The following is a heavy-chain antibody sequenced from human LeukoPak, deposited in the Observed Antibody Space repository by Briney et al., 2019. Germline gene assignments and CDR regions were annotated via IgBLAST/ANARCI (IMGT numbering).Heavy chain of an antibody. Sequence: ASVKVSCKASGGTFSSYAISWVRQAPGQGLEWMGGIIPIFGTANYAQKFQGRVTITADESTSTAYMELSSLRSDDTAVYYCARLGAPAHDAFDIWGQGTMVTVSS. D-gene: IGHD1-26*01. CDR2: IIPIFGTA. CDR3: ARLGAPAHDAFDI. J-gene: IGHJ3*02. CDR1: GGTFSSYA. V-gene: IGHV1-69*13.